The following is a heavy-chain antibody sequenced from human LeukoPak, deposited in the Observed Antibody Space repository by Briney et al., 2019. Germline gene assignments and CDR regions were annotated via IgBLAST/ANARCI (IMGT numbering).Heavy chain of an antibody. Sequence: GGSLRLSCAASGFTFSSYAMSWVRQAPGKGLEWVSAISGSGGSTYYADSVKGRFTISRDNSKNTLCVQMNSLRAEDTAVYYCAKGHYYGPGSLDYWGQGTLVTVSS. CDR1: GFTFSSYA. V-gene: IGHV3-23*01. J-gene: IGHJ4*02. CDR2: ISGSGGST. D-gene: IGHD3-10*01. CDR3: AKGHYYGPGSLDY.